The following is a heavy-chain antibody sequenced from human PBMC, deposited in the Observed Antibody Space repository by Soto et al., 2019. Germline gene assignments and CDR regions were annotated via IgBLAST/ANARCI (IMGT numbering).Heavy chain of an antibody. Sequence: QVQLVESGGGVVQPGRSLRLSCAASGFTFSSYGMHWVRQAPGKGLEWVAVISYDGSNKYYADSVKGRFTISRDNSKNTLYLQMNSLRAEDTAVYYCAKDQTAGYGDYLPGYWGQGTLVTVSS. D-gene: IGHD4-17*01. CDR1: GFTFSSYG. CDR2: ISYDGSNK. CDR3: AKDQTAGYGDYLPGY. V-gene: IGHV3-30*18. J-gene: IGHJ4*02.